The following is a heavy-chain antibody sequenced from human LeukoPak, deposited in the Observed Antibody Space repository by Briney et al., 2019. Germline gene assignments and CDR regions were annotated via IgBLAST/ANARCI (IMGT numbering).Heavy chain of an antibody. Sequence: ASVKVSCKASGYTFTNFGISWVRQAPGQGLEWMGWITPYNGNTNYAQKLQGRVTMTTDTSTSTAYMELRSLRSDDTAVYYCARDFNGYPDYWGQGTLVTVSS. CDR1: GYTFTNFG. J-gene: IGHJ4*02. CDR2: ITPYNGNT. D-gene: IGHD5-24*01. V-gene: IGHV1-18*01. CDR3: ARDFNGYPDY.